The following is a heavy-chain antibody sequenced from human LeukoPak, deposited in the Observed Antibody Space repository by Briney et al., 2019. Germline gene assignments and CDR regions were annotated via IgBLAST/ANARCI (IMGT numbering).Heavy chain of an antibody. CDR1: GFTFSSYS. Sequence: GGSLRLSCAASGFTFSSYSMNWVRQAPGKGLEWVSSISSSSSYIYYADSLKGRFTISRDNAKNSLYLQMNSLRAEDTAVYYCARDYDILTTYYYYGMDVWGQGTTVTVSS. V-gene: IGHV3-21*01. CDR2: ISSSSSYI. D-gene: IGHD3-9*01. CDR3: ARDYDILTTYYYYGMDV. J-gene: IGHJ6*02.